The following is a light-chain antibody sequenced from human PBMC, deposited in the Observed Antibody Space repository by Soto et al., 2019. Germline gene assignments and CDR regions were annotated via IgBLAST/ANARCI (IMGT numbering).Light chain of an antibody. CDR2: GAS. V-gene: IGKV3-20*01. Sequence: EIVLTQSPGTLSLSPGERATLSCRASQSVSNSYIAWYQQKPGQAPRLLIYGASSRATGIPDRFSGSGSGTDSTLTISRLEPEEFAVYYCQQYGSSPWTFGQGTKVEIK. CDR3: QQYGSSPWT. CDR1: QSVSNSY. J-gene: IGKJ1*01.